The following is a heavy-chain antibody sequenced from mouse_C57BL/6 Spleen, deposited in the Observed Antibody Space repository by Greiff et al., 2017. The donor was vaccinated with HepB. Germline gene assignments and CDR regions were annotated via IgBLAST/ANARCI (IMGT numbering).Heavy chain of an antibody. CDR3: AREGLRYFDV. V-gene: IGHV5-16*01. CDR2: INYDGSST. CDR1: GFTFSDYY. D-gene: IGHD1-3*01. J-gene: IGHJ1*03. Sequence: EVKLMESEGGLVQPGRSMKLSCTASGFTFSDYYMAWVRQVPEKGLEWVANINYDGSSTYYLDSLKSRFIISRDNAKNILYLQMSSLKSEDTATYYCAREGLRYFDVWGTGTTVTVSS.